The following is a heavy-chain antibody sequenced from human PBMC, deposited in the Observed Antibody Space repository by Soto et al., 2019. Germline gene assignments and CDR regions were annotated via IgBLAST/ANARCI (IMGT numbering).Heavy chain of an antibody. D-gene: IGHD1-1*01. Sequence: GSLRLSCAASGFAFISYEMNCVRQSAFKWLEWVSYISSSGSTIYYADSVKGRFTISRDNAKNSLYLQMNSLRAEDTAVYYCARGSEQLEPVGSWINWFDPWGQGTLVTVSS. J-gene: IGHJ5*02. V-gene: IGHV3-48*03. CDR3: ARGSEQLEPVGSWINWFDP. CDR1: GFAFISYE. CDR2: ISSSGSTI.